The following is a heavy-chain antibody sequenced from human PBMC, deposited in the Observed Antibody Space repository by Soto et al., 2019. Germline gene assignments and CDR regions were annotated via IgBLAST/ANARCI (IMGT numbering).Heavy chain of an antibody. J-gene: IGHJ4*01. CDR3: AKDVVDRGISY. Sequence: EVQVLESGGGLVQPGGSLRLSCAASGFTFSDSAMTWVRQTPGKGLEYVSSITFNGGSTYYADSVKGRFTISRVNSKNTLYLQMNSLRAEDTALYYCAKDVVDRGISYWGQGTLVTVSS. CDR2: ITFNGGST. CDR1: GFTFSDSA. D-gene: IGHD1-20*01. V-gene: IGHV3-23*01.